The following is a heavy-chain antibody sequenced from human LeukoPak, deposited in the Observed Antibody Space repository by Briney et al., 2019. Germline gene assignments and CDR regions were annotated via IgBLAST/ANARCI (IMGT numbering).Heavy chain of an antibody. D-gene: IGHD6-13*01. J-gene: IGHJ4*02. V-gene: IGHV3-30*02. CDR3: AKGDSSSWYYFDY. CDR1: GFTFSSYG. Sequence: GGSPRLSCAASGFTFSSYGMHWVRQAPGKGLEGVAFIRYDGSNKYYADSVKGRFTISRDNSKNTLYLQMNSLRAEDTAVYYCAKGDSSSWYYFDYWGQGTLVTVSS. CDR2: IRYDGSNK.